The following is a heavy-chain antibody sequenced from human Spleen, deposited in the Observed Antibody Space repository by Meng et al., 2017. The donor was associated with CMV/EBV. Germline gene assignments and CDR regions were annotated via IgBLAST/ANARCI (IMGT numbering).Heavy chain of an antibody. J-gene: IGHJ5*02. D-gene: IGHD3-16*02. V-gene: IGHV4-39*07. Sequence: SETLSLTCTVSGGSISSSNYYWAWIRQSPGKGLEWIGSIYYSGSTYYSPSLRSRVAMSVDTSKNQFSLKLGSVTAADTAVYYCARGVSRITFGGVIVTRGGEYWFDPWGQGTLVTVSS. CDR3: ARGVSRITFGGVIVTRGGEYWFDP. CDR1: GGSISSSNYY. CDR2: IYYSGST.